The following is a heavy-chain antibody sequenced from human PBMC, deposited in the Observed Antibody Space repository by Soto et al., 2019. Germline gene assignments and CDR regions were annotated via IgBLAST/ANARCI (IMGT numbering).Heavy chain of an antibody. J-gene: IGHJ4*02. Sequence: EVQLVESGGGLVKPGGSLRLSCAASGFTFSSYSMNWVRQAPGKGLEWVSSISSSSSYIYYADSVKGRFTISRDNAKNSLYLQMNSLRAEDTAVYYCARVRGAGLYWSGGSCYSYWGQGTLVTVSS. D-gene: IGHD2-15*01. CDR2: ISSSSSYI. CDR3: ARVRGAGLYWSGGSCYSY. V-gene: IGHV3-21*01. CDR1: GFTFSSYS.